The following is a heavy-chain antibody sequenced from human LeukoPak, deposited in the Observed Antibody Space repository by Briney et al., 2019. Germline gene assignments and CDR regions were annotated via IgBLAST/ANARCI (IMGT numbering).Heavy chain of an antibody. V-gene: IGHV3-15*07. J-gene: IGHJ6*02. D-gene: IGHD4/OR15-4a*01. CDR2: SKRKIDGGTT. CDR1: GFTFSSYG. CDR3: VADFGEADGGLWYGMDV. Sequence: PGGSLRLSCAASGFTFSSYGMHWVRQAPGKGLEWVGRSKRKIDGGTTDYAAPVKGRFTISRDDSRNTLSLQMNSLRSEDTAVYYCVADFGEADGGLWYGMDVWGQGTTVTVSS.